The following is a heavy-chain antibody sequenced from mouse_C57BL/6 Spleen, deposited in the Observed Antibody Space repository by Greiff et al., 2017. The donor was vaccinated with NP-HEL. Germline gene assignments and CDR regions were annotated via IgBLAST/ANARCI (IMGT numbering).Heavy chain of an antibody. CDR1: GFNIKDYY. CDR2: IDPEDGDT. CDR3: TTGRTAQAIDY. V-gene: IGHV14-1*01. J-gene: IGHJ2*01. Sequence: VQLQQSGAELVRPGASVKLSCTASGFNIKDYYMHWVKQRPEQGLEWIGRIDPEDGDTECDPKVKGKATMPADTSSNTAYLQLSSLTSEDTAVYYCTTGRTAQAIDYWGQGTTLTVSS. D-gene: IGHD3-2*02.